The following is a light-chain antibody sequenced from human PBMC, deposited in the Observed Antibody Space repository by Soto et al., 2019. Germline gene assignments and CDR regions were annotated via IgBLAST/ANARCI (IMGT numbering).Light chain of an antibody. Sequence: YKLTQPPSVSVSPGQTASITCSGDKLGDKYACWYQQKPGQSPVLVIYQDSKRPSGIPERFSGSNSGNTATLTISGTQAMDEADYYCQAWDSSTLYVFGTGTNPTVL. CDR2: QDS. CDR1: KLGDKY. J-gene: IGLJ1*01. V-gene: IGLV3-1*01. CDR3: QAWDSSTLYV.